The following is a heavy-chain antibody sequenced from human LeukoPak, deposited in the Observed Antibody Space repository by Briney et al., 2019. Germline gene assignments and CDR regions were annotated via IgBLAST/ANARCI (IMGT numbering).Heavy chain of an antibody. CDR2: MNPNSGNT. CDR3: ARAWGYCSGGSCYGREYYFDY. Sequence: ASVKVSCKASGYTFTNYDINWVRQATGQGLEWMGWMNPNSGNTGYAQKFQGRVTMTRNTSISTAYMELSSLRSEDTAVYYCARAWGYCSGGSCYGREYYFDYWGQGTLVPVSS. D-gene: IGHD2-15*01. V-gene: IGHV1-8*01. CDR1: GYTFTNYD. J-gene: IGHJ4*02.